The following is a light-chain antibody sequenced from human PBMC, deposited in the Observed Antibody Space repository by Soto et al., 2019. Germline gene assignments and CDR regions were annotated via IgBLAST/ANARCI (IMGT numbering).Light chain of an antibody. CDR3: HQYSGWPRT. V-gene: IGKV3-15*01. J-gene: IGKJ1*01. CDR2: RTS. CDR1: QSVSYN. Sequence: EIGMTQSPATLSVSPGDRANVSCRASQSVSYNLSWYQQKPGQAPRLLIHRTSTRATGVPSRFSGSGAGTEYTLTFDTLQSDDFAVYYCHQYSGWPRTFGQGTRVEMK.